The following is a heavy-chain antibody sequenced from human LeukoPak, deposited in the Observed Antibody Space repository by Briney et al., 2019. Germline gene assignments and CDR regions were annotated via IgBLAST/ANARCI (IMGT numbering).Heavy chain of an antibody. V-gene: IGHV1-2*02. D-gene: IGHD6-6*01. J-gene: IGHJ4*02. Sequence: ASVNVSCKSSVYTFTGYYMHWVRPAPGQGRDWMGWINPNSGGTNYAQNFQGRVTMTRDTSISTAYLELSRLRSDDTAVYYCARALTQSSIAATLDYWPQGTLVTVS. CDR2: INPNSGGT. CDR3: ARALTQSSIAATLDY. CDR1: VYTFTGYY.